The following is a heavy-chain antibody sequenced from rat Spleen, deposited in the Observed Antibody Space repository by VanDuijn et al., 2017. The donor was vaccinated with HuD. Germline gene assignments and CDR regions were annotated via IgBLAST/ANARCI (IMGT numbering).Heavy chain of an antibody. J-gene: IGHJ2*01. CDR2: INTDGGGT. Sequence: EVQLMETGGGLVQPGRSLKLSCVASGFTFSSYWMYWIRQAPGKGLEWVSSINTDGGGTYYSDSVKGRFTISRDNAENTVYLQMNTLRSEDTATYYCAKDGGYRFDYWGQGVMVTVSS. CDR3: AKDGGYRFDY. D-gene: IGHD4-4*01. CDR1: GFTFSSYW. V-gene: IGHV5-58*01.